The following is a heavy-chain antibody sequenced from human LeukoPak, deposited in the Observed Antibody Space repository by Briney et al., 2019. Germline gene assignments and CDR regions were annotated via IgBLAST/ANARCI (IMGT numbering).Heavy chain of an antibody. V-gene: IGHV3-23*01. CDR2: MSGDTLST. CDR3: AKKWPTLGGTTVAFES. CDR1: GFTFRDFA. J-gene: IGHJ4*02. D-gene: IGHD1-1*01. Sequence: GSLRLSCVASGFTFRDFAMSWVRQAPGKGLEWVSTMSGDTLSTWYADSVKGRFTITRDNSKNTVYLQMNSLTSDDTALYYCAKKWPTLGGTTVAFESWGQGTLVTVSS.